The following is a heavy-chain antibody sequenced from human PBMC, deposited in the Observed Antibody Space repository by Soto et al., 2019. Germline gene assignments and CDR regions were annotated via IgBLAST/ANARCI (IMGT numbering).Heavy chain of an antibody. CDR1: GFTFSIFG. V-gene: IGHV3-23*01. D-gene: IGHD2-2*01. J-gene: IGHJ4*02. CDR2: ISPSGDAT. Sequence: EVQLLESGGGLQQPGNSLRLSCAASGFTFSIFGMSWLRQVPGKGLEWVSMISPSGDATYYAVSVEGRFTISRDNSKNTLHLEMTSLRAEDTAVYYCQRDLRMPLDSWGQGTRVTVSS. CDR3: QRDLRMPLDS.